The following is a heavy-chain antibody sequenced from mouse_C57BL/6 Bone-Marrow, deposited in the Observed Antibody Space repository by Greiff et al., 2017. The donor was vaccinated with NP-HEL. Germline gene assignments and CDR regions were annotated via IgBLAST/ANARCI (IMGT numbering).Heavy chain of an antibody. V-gene: IGHV1-50*01. CDR1: GYTFTSYW. CDR2: IDPSDSYT. CDR3: ASHNDYFDY. J-gene: IGHJ2*01. D-gene: IGHD6-1*01. Sequence: QVQLQQPGAELVKPGASVKLSCKASGYTFTSYWMQWVKQRPGQGLEWIGEIDPSDSYTNYNQKFKGKATLTVDTSSRTAYMQLSSLTSEDSAVYYCASHNDYFDYWGQGTTLTVSS.